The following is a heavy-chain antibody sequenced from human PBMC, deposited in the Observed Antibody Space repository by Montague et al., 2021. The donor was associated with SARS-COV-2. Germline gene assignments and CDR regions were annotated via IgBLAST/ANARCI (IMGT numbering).Heavy chain of an antibody. D-gene: IGHD3-22*01. CDR3: ARQGFDTSGYYSYFDY. CDR2: IYPGDSDS. Sequence: QSGAEVKKPGESLKISCNGSGYSFTKYWIGWVRQMPGKGLEWMGIIYPGDSDSRYSPSFQGQVTISADKSISTAYLQWSSLKASDTAMYYCARQGFDTSGYYSYFDYWGQGTLVTVSS. J-gene: IGHJ4*02. V-gene: IGHV5-51*01. CDR1: GYSFTKYW.